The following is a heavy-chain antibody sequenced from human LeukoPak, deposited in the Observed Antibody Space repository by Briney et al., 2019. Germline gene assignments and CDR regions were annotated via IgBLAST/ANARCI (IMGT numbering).Heavy chain of an antibody. Sequence: GGSLRLSCAASGFTFSSYWMSWVRQAPGKGLEWVANIKQDGSEKYYVDSVKGRFTISRDNATNSLYLQMNSLRAEDTAVYYCARDCSSTSCYFWFDPWGQGTLVTVSS. CDR3: ARDCSSTSCYFWFDP. CDR2: IKQDGSEK. CDR1: GFTFSSYW. D-gene: IGHD2-2*01. V-gene: IGHV3-7*01. J-gene: IGHJ5*02.